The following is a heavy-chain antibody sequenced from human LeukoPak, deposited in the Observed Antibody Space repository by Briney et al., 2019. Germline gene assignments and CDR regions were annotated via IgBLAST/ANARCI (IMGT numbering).Heavy chain of an antibody. J-gene: IGHJ4*02. Sequence: GGSLRLSCAASGLTFSSYAMNWVRQAPGKGLEWVSSTSGSGGSTYYANSVKGRFTISRDNSKNTLYLQMNSLRAEDTAVYYCVKGGVNSDVLTGYFYFDCWGQGTLVTVSS. CDR3: VKGGVNSDVLTGYFYFDC. CDR2: TSGSGGST. D-gene: IGHD3-9*01. V-gene: IGHV3-23*01. CDR1: GLTFSSYA.